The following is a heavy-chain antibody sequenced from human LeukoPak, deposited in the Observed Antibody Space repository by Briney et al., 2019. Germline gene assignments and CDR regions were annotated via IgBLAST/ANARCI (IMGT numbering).Heavy chain of an antibody. J-gene: IGHJ4*02. D-gene: IGHD3-22*01. CDR1: GFTFSSYA. Sequence: GGSLRLSCAASGFTFSSYAMSWVRQAPGKGLEWVSGISGSGDNTYYADSVKGRFTISRDNSKNTLYVQVNSLGTEDTAAYYCARGSGYFLDFDYWGQGTLVTVSS. CDR2: ISGSGDNT. CDR3: ARGSGYFLDFDY. V-gene: IGHV3-23*01.